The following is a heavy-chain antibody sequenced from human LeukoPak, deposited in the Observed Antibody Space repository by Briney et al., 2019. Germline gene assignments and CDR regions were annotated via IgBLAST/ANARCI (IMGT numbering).Heavy chain of an antibody. V-gene: IGHV3-9*01. D-gene: IGHD6-13*01. J-gene: IGHJ5*02. Sequence: GGSLRLSCAASGFTFSSYGMHWVRQAPGKGLEWVSGISWNSGSIGYADSVKGRFTISRDNAKNSLYLQMNSLRAEDTAFYYCAKGLSSSWYPPWFDPWGQGTLVTVSS. CDR2: ISWNSGSI. CDR3: AKGLSSSWYPPWFDP. CDR1: GFTFSSYG.